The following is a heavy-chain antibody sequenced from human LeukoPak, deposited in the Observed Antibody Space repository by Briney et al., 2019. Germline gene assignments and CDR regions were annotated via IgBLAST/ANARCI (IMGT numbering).Heavy chain of an antibody. CDR2: ISYDGSNK. Sequence: GGSLRLSCAASGFTFSSYGMHWVRQAPGKGLEWVAVISYDGSNKYYADSVKGRFTISRDNSKNTLYLQMNSLRAEDTAVYYCAKGRYSYGPDTFDYWGQGTLVTVSS. CDR1: GFTFSSYG. D-gene: IGHD5-18*01. CDR3: AKGRYSYGPDTFDY. V-gene: IGHV3-30*18. J-gene: IGHJ4*02.